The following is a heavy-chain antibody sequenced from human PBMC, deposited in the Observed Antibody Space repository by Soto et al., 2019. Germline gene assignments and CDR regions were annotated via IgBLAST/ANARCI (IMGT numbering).Heavy chain of an antibody. CDR1: GYSFTSYW. J-gene: IGHJ6*02. CDR2: IYPGDSDT. CDR3: ARGWRETYYDFWSGYPPDYYYYGMDV. V-gene: IGHV5-51*01. Sequence: GESLKISCKGSGYSFTSYWIGWVRQMPGKGLEWMGIIYPGDSDTRYSPSFQGQVTISADKSISTAYLQWSSLKASDTAMYYCARGWRETYYDFWSGYPPDYYYYGMDVWGQGTTVTVSS. D-gene: IGHD3-3*01.